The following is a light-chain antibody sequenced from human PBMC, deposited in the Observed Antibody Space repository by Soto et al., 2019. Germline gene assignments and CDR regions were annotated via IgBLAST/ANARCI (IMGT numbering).Light chain of an antibody. J-gene: IGLJ1*01. CDR1: NSDVGSFDF. CDR2: EIT. V-gene: IGLV2-23*02. Sequence: QSVLTQPASVSGSPGQSITISCTRTNSDVGSFDFVSWYQQYPGKAPKVMIYEITKRPSGVSNRFSGSKSGNTASLTISGLQADDEADYYCCSDAGSSLYVFGTGTKVTAL. CDR3: CSDAGSSLYV.